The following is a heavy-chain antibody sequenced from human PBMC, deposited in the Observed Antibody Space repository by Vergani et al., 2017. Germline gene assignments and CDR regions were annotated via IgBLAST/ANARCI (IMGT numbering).Heavy chain of an antibody. V-gene: IGHV3-33*01. D-gene: IGHD5-18*01. CDR2: IWYDGSNK. J-gene: IGHJ4*02. CDR1: GFTFSSYG. CDR3: ARGYSYGYADY. Sequence: QVQLVESGGGVVQPGRSLRLSCAASGFTFSSYGMHWVRQAPGKGLEWVAVIWYDGSNKYYADSVKGRFTISRDNAKNSLYLQMNSLRAEDTAVYYCARGYSYGYADYWGQGTLVTVSS.